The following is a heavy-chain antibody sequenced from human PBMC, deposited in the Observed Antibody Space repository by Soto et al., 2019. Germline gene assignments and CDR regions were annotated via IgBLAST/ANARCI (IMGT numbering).Heavy chain of an antibody. D-gene: IGHD3-10*01. V-gene: IGHV4-59*08. CDR1: GGSISSYY. Sequence: SETLSLTCTVSGGSISSYYWSWIRQPPGKGLEWIGYIYYSGSTNYNPSLKSRVTISEDTSKNQFSLKLSFVTAAATAVYYCARHVKTGRFGELNNWFDPWGQGTLVTVSS. CDR3: ARHVKTGRFGELNNWFDP. J-gene: IGHJ5*02. CDR2: IYYSGST.